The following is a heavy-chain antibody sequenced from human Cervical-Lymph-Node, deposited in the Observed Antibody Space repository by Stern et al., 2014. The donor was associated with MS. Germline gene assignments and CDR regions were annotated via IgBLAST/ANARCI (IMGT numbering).Heavy chain of an antibody. CDR1: GGSVSSGGSF. Sequence: QVQLQESGPGLVKPSQTLSLTCNVSGGSVSSGGSFWSWIRQHPGKGLEYIGYIFYTGSTYYNPSLKSRVIISVDTSKNQFSLRLSSVTAADTAVYYCAREEEGVSFDLWGRGTLVTVSS. CDR3: AREEEGVSFDL. CDR2: IFYTGST. V-gene: IGHV4-31*03. J-gene: IGHJ2*01. D-gene: IGHD2-8*01.